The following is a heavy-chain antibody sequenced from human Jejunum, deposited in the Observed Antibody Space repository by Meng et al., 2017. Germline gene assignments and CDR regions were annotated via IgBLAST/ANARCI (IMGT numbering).Heavy chain of an antibody. CDR1: GFTFTNYH. J-gene: IGHJ4*02. CDR2: INPASGDT. Sequence: ASVKVSSKVSGFTFTNYHMNWVRQAPGQGLEWMGWINPASGDTDYAQKFQGRLTMTRDTSISTAYIELVTLTSDDTAVYYCAKGYTAGSYYFDYWGQGTLVTVSS. CDR3: AKGYTAGSYYFDY. D-gene: IGHD2-2*02. V-gene: IGHV1-2*02.